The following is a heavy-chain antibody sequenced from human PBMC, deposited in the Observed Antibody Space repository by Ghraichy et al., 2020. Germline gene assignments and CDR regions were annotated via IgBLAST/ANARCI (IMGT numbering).Heavy chain of an antibody. CDR3: ARGGSGPEWMVFRY. V-gene: IGHV4-59*01. D-gene: IGHD6-19*01. CDR2: IYYSGST. J-gene: IGHJ4*02. CDR1: GGSINTYY. Sequence: SQTLSLTCTVSGGSINTYYWSLIRQPPGKGLEWIGYIYYSGSTNYNPSLESRVTISVDTSKNQFSLKLSSVTAADTAVYYCARGGSGPEWMVFRYWGQGTLVTVSS.